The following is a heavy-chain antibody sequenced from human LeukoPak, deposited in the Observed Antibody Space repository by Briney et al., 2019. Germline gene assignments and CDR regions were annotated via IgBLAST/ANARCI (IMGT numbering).Heavy chain of an antibody. D-gene: IGHD2-2*01. Sequence: GGSLRLSCAASGFTFDDYGMSWVRQGPGKGLEWVSGINWNGGSTGYADSVKGRFSISRDNAKNSLYLQMNSLRAEDTALYYCARGGLLGYCSSTSCFCDYWGQGTLVTVSS. CDR3: ARGGLLGYCSSTSCFCDY. CDR1: GFTFDDYG. CDR2: INWNGGST. J-gene: IGHJ4*02. V-gene: IGHV3-20*04.